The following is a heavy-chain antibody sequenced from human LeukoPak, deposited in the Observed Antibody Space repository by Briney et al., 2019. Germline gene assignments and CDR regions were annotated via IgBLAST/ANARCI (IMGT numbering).Heavy chain of an antibody. CDR3: ARRLMVRGVIGYYYYMDV. D-gene: IGHD3-10*01. CDR2: IYYSGST. V-gene: IGHV4-59*01. Sequence: SETLSLTCTISGGSISSYYWSWIRQPPGKGLEWIGYIYYSGSTNYNPSLKSRVTISVDTSKNQFSLKLSSVTAADTAVYYCARRLMVRGVIGYYYYMDVWGKGTTVTVSS. CDR1: GGSISSYY. J-gene: IGHJ6*03.